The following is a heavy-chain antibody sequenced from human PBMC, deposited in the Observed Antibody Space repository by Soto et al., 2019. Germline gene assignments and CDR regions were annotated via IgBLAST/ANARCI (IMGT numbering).Heavy chain of an antibody. V-gene: IGHV1-2*02. D-gene: IGHD3-22*01. Sequence: ASVKVSCKASGYTFTGYYMHWVRQAPGQGLEWMGWINPNSGGTNYAQKFQGRVTMTRDTSIHTAYMELSRLRSDDTAVYYCARDQCSAGQRGRDSSGYPDYWGQGSLVSVSS. CDR3: ARDQCSAGQRGRDSSGYPDY. CDR1: GYTFTGYY. CDR2: INPNSGGT. J-gene: IGHJ4*02.